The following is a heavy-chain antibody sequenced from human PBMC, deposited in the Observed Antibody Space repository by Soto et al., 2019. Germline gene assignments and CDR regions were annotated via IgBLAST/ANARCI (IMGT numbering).Heavy chain of an antibody. CDR2: IYYSGST. CDR1: GGSISSSSYY. CDR3: ERHPPNRARPSYFDS. Sequence: PSETLSLTCTVSGGSISSSSYYWGWIRQPPGKGLEWIGSIYYSGSTYYNTSLKSRVTISVDTSKNQFSLKLSSVTAADTAEYNCERHPPNRARPSYFDSWGQGTRVT. J-gene: IGHJ4*02. V-gene: IGHV4-39*01.